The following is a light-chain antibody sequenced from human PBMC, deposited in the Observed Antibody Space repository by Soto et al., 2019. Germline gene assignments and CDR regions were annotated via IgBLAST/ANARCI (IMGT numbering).Light chain of an antibody. J-gene: IGKJ1*01. Sequence: AIRMTQSPSSFSASTGDRVTITCRASQGISRYLAWYQQKPGKAPKLLIYAASTLQSGVPSRFSGSGSGTDFTLTISCLQSEDFATYDCQQYYSYPRTFGQGTNVEIK. V-gene: IGKV1-8*01. CDR2: AAS. CDR1: QGISRY. CDR3: QQYYSYPRT.